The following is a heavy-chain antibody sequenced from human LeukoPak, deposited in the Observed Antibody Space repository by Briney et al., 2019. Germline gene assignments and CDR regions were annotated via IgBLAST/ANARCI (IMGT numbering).Heavy chain of an antibody. J-gene: IGHJ4*02. D-gene: IGHD5-24*01. CDR3: ARDQPMATTGVSGALDY. CDR2: IRYDGSNK. Sequence: QTGGSLRLSCAASGFTFSSYVMHWARPAPGKGLEWVAFIRYDGSNKYYADSVEGRFTISRDDSKTTLYLQMNSLRAEDTAVYYCARDQPMATTGVSGALDYWGQGTVVTVSS. CDR1: GFTFSSYV. V-gene: IGHV3-30*02.